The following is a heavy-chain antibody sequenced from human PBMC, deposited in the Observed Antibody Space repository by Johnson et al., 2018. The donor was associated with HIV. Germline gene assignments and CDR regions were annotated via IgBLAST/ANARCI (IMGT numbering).Heavy chain of an antibody. Sequence: QMLLVESWGGVVQPGRSLRLSCAASGFTFSSYAMHWVRQAPGKGLEWVAVISYDGSNKYYADSVKGRFTISRDNSKNTLYLQMNSLRAEDTAVYYCASTSSGWFYAFDIWGQGTMVTVSS. V-gene: IGHV3-30-3*01. CDR3: ASTSSGWFYAFDI. CDR2: ISYDGSNK. D-gene: IGHD6-19*01. J-gene: IGHJ3*02. CDR1: GFTFSSYA.